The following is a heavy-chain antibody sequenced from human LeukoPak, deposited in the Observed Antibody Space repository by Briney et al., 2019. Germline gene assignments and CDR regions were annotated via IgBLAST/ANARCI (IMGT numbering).Heavy chain of an antibody. CDR3: ARDMTTVTSFDY. V-gene: IGHV3-74*01. CDR2: INSDGSST. D-gene: IGHD4-17*01. Sequence: QPGGSLRLSCAASGFTFSSYWMHWVRQAPGKGLVWVSHINSDGSSTSYADSVKGRFTISRDNAKNTLYLQMNSLRAEDTAVYYCARDMTTVTSFDYWGQGTPVTVSS. J-gene: IGHJ4*02. CDR1: GFTFSSYW.